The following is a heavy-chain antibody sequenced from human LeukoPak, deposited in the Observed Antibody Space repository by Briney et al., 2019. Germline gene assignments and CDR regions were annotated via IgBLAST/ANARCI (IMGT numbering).Heavy chain of an antibody. CDR1: GGSFSGYY. CDR2: INHSGST. J-gene: IGHJ6*03. CDR3: ARHNGFDRGYYYYMDV. V-gene: IGHV4-34*01. D-gene: IGHD3-9*01. Sequence: PSETLSLTCAVYGGSFSGYYWSWIRQPPGMGLEWIGEINHSGSTNYNPSLKSRVTISVDTSKNQFSLRLNSVTAADTAVYYCARHNGFDRGYYYYMDVWGKGTTVTVSS.